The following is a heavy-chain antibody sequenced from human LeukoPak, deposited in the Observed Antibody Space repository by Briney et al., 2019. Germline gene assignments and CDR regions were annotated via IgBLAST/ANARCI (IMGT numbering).Heavy chain of an antibody. D-gene: IGHD3-3*01. CDR3: ARRYDFWSGYPTAFDY. J-gene: IGHJ4*02. Sequence: ASVTVSCKASGYTFTSYYIHWVRQAPGQGLGWIGFINPNSGGTSYAQKFQARVTMTRDTSISTAYMELSGLRSDDTAVYYCARRYDFWSGYPTAFDYWGQETLVTVSS. V-gene: IGHV1-2*02. CDR1: GYTFTSYY. CDR2: INPNSGGT.